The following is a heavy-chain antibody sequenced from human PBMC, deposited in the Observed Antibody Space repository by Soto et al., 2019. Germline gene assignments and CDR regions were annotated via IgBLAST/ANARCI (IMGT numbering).Heavy chain of an antibody. CDR2: IIPIFGTA. D-gene: IGHD2-2*01. V-gene: IGHV1-69*01. CDR1: GGTFSSYA. Sequence: QVQLVQSGAEVKKPGSSVKVSCKASGGTFSSYAISWVRQAPGQGLEWMGGIIPIFGTANYAQKFQGRVTITADESTSTAYMELSSLRSEDTAVYYCARDVLSCSSTNCPFDYWGQGTLVTVSS. J-gene: IGHJ4*02. CDR3: ARDVLSCSSTNCPFDY.